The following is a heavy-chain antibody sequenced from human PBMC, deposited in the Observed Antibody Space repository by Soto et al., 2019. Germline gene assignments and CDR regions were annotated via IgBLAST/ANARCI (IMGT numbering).Heavy chain of an antibody. CDR3: TRDILTGYYSPPHDF. V-gene: IGHV3-49*04. J-gene: IGHJ4*02. CDR1: GFNFADYV. D-gene: IGHD3-9*01. CDR2: IRSKAYGGTA. Sequence: PGGSLRLSCTASGFNFADYVFSWVRQAPGKGLEWVGFIRSKAYGGTAEYAASVKDRFTISRDDSKSIAYLQMNSLKTEDTAVYYCTRDILTGYYSPPHDFWGQGALVTVSS.